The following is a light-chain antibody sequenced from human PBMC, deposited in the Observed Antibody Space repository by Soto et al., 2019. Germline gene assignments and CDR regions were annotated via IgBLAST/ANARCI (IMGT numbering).Light chain of an antibody. Sequence: EIVLTQSPATLSLSPWERATLSCRASQSVSSYLAWYQQKPGQAPRLLIYDASNRATGTPARFSGGGSGTDFTLTISRLEPEDFAVYYCQQFSSYPLTFGGGTKVDIK. CDR2: DAS. V-gene: IGKV3-11*01. J-gene: IGKJ4*01. CDR3: QQFSSYPLT. CDR1: QSVSSY.